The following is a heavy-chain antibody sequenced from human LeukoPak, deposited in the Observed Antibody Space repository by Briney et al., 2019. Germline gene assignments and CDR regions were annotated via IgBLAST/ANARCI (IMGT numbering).Heavy chain of an antibody. CDR2: IYYSGST. CDR3: AGALVVVSDAFDI. D-gene: IGHD3-22*01. J-gene: IGHJ3*02. CDR1: GGSISSYY. V-gene: IGHV4-59*01. Sequence: SETLSLTCTVSGGSISSYYWSWIRQPPGKGLEWIGYIYYSGSTNYNPSLKSRVAISVDTSKNQFSLKLSSVTAADTAVYYCAGALVVVSDAFDIWGQGTMVTVSS.